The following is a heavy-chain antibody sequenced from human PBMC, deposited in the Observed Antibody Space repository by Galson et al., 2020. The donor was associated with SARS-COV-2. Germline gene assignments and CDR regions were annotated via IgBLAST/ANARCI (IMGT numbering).Heavy chain of an antibody. Sequence: SETLSLTCAVYGRSFSGYYWSWTRHPPGTGLEWIGQINSSENTHYTPPLKRRVNIPVDTPKNHFSLKLSSVTAADTAVYYCAREENFFLVVTARRMCYFDYWGRGTLATVSS. CDR3: AREENFFLVVTARRMCYFDY. CDR1: GRSFSGYY. CDR2: INSSENT. J-gene: IGHJ4*02. V-gene: IGHV4-34*01. D-gene: IGHD2-21*02.